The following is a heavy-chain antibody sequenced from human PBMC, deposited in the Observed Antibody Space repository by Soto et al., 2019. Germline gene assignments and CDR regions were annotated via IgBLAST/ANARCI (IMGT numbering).Heavy chain of an antibody. CDR3: ARDVGYCSSSTCLIDL. CDR2: ISTFNGET. V-gene: IGHV1-18*01. D-gene: IGHD2-2*01. Sequence: GASVKVSCKASGYTFNTYGISWVRQAPGQGLEWMGWISTFNGETRYAQKFQARVTVTTDTSTTTGYMELRSLRSDDTAVYYCARDVGYCSSSTCLIDLWGRGTLVTVSS. CDR1: GYTFNTYG. J-gene: IGHJ5*02.